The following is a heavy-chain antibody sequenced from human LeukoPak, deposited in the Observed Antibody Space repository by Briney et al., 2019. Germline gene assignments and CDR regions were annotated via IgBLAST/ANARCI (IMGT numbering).Heavy chain of an antibody. CDR1: GFTFSSYS. Sequence: GGSLRLSCAASGFTFSSYSMNWVRQAPGKGLEWVSSISSSSSYIYYADSVKGRFTISRDNAKNSLYLQMNSLRAEGTAVYYCARRCYSDDAFDIWGQGTMVTVSS. CDR2: ISSSSSYI. CDR3: ARRCYSDDAFDI. V-gene: IGHV3-21*01. D-gene: IGHD5-18*01. J-gene: IGHJ3*02.